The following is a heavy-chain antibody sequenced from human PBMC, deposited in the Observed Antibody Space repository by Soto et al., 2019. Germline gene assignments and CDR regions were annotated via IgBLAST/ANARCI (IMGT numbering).Heavy chain of an antibody. Sequence: QVQLQQWGAGLLKPSETLSLTCAVYGGSFSGYYWSWIRQPPGKGLEWIGEINHSGSTNYNPSLKSRVTISVDTSKNQFSLKLSSVTAADTAVYYCAREGGYCSSTSCYAPAFDIWGQGTMVTVSS. CDR3: AREGGYCSSTSCYAPAFDI. V-gene: IGHV4-34*01. CDR2: INHSGST. D-gene: IGHD2-2*01. CDR1: GGSFSGYY. J-gene: IGHJ3*02.